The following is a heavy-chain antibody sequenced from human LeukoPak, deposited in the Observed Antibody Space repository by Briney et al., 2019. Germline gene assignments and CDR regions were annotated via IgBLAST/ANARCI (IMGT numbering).Heavy chain of an antibody. CDR3: ARRDNDGSFDF. J-gene: IGHJ4*02. D-gene: IGHD1-1*01. CDR2: IYHSGST. Sequence: PSETLSLTCVVSGGSISSGGYSWSWIRQPPGKGLEWIGYIYHSGSTYYNPSLKSRVTISVDRSKNHFSLNLSSVTAADTAVYYCARRDNDGSFDFWGQGTLVTVSS. V-gene: IGHV4-30-2*01. CDR1: GGSISSGGYS.